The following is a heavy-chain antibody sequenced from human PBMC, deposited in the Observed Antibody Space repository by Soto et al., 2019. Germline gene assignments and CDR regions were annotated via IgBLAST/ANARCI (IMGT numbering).Heavy chain of an antibody. Sequence: QVQLQQWGAGLLKPSETLSLTCAVHGGSFSDYYWSWIRQPPGKGLEWIGEINYSGRTNYNPSLKSRVTISVDTSKSQFSLKLCSIAAGYTAVSYCASTGHFFDYWGKGISVTVSS. CDR1: GGSFSDYY. CDR2: INYSGRT. D-gene: IGHD4-17*01. CDR3: ASTGHFFDY. V-gene: IGHV4-34*01. J-gene: IGHJ4*02.